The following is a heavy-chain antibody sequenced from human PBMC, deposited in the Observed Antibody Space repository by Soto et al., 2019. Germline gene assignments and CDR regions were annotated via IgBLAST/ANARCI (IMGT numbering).Heavy chain of an antibody. CDR3: ANPEDRLDY. Sequence: QVQLVESGGGVVQPGRSLRLSCAASGFTFSSYGMHWVRQAPGKGLEWVAVISYDGSNKYYADSVKGRFTISRDNSKNTLYLQMNSLRAEDKAVYYCANPEDRLDYWGQGTLVTVSS. V-gene: IGHV3-30*18. J-gene: IGHJ4*02. CDR2: ISYDGSNK. CDR1: GFTFSSYG.